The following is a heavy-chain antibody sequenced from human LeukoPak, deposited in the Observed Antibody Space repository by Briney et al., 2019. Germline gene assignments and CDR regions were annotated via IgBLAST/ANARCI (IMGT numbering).Heavy chain of an antibody. V-gene: IGHV4-34*01. CDR2: INHSGST. CDR3: ARRRALTRYYYYYHMDV. Sequence: SETLSLTCAVYGGSFSGYYWSWIRQPPGKGLEWIGEINHSGSTNYNPSLKSRVTISVDTSKNQFSLQLSSVTAADTAVYYCARRRALTRYYYYYHMDVWGKGTTVTISS. J-gene: IGHJ6*03. CDR1: GGSFSGYY.